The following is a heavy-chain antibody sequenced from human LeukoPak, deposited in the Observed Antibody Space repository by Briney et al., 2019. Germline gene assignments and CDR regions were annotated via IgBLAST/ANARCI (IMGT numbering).Heavy chain of an antibody. Sequence: ASVKVSCKASGYTFTIYAMNWVRQAPGQGLEWMGWINTNTGNPTYAQGFTGRFVFSLDTSVSTAYLQISSLKAEDTAVYYCARDSDSSGYSNPWYGMDVWGQGTTVTVSS. CDR1: GYTFTIYA. V-gene: IGHV7-4-1*02. CDR3: ARDSDSSGYSNPWYGMDV. J-gene: IGHJ6*02. CDR2: INTNTGNP. D-gene: IGHD3-22*01.